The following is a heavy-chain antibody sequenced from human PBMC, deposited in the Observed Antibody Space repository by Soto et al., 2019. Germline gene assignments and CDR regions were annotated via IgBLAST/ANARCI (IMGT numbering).Heavy chain of an antibody. CDR2: VYYTGST. CDR1: GASIYGYY. Sequence: TSETLSVTCTVSGASIYGYYWSWLRQPPGKGLEWIGYVYYTGSTLYNPSLESRVTISLDTSKNQFSLKLSSVTAADTAVYYCASGGASSKPFDYWGQGALVTVSS. V-gene: IGHV4-59*01. CDR3: ASGGASSKPFDY. J-gene: IGHJ4*02. D-gene: IGHD2-21*01.